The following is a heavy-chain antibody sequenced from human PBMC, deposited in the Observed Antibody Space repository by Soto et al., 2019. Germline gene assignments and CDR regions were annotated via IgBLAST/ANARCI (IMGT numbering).Heavy chain of an antibody. CDR3: ARGLAGIYYDTSGSYELDY. J-gene: IGHJ4*02. Sequence: ASVKVSCKASGYTFTSYDINWVRQATGQGLEWMGWMNPNSGNTGYAQKFQGRVTMTRNTSISTAYMELSSLRSEDTAVYYCARGLAGIYYDTSGSYELDYWGQRTLVTVSS. CDR1: GYTFTSYD. D-gene: IGHD3-22*01. V-gene: IGHV1-8*01. CDR2: MNPNSGNT.